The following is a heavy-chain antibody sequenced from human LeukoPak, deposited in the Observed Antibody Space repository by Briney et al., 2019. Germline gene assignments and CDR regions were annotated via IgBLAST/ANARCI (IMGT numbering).Heavy chain of an antibody. CDR3: ARDLLNYYGSGSYPSIXXDY. CDR2: ISAYNGNT. J-gene: IGHJ4*01. CDR1: GYTFTSYG. D-gene: IGHD3-10*01. V-gene: IGHV1-18*01. Sequence: GASVKVSCKASGYTFTSYGTSWVRQAPGQGLEWMGWISAYNGNTNYAQKLQGRVTMTTDTSTSTAYMELRSLRSDDTAVYYCARDLLNYYGSGSYPSIXXDYXXXGTXVTVS.